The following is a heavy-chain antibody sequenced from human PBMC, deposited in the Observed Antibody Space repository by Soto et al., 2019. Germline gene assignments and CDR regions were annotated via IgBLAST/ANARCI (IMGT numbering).Heavy chain of an antibody. CDR1: GGSISSFH. V-gene: IGHV4-59*12. Sequence: PSETLSLTCTVSGGSISSFHWSWVRQPPGKGLESIGYISYSGNTNYNPSLKSRVTISVDTSKNQFSLKLDSVTVADTAVYYCARGGASTWYDWFDPWGQGSLVTVSS. J-gene: IGHJ5*02. CDR2: ISYSGNT. CDR3: ARGGASTWYDWFDP. D-gene: IGHD6-13*01.